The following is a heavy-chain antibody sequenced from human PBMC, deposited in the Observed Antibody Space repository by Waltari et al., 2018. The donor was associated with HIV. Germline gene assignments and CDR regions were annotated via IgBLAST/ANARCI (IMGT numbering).Heavy chain of an antibody. CDR3: ARGTMVRGYYFDY. CDR1: GFPFSSYS. CDR2: ISSSSSYI. Sequence: EVQLVESGGGLVKPGGSLRLSCAASGFPFSSYSMTWVRQAPGKGLEWVSSISSSSSYIYYADSVKGRFTISRDNAKNSLYLQMNSLRAEDTAVYYCARGTMVRGYYFDYWGQGTLVTVSS. V-gene: IGHV3-21*01. J-gene: IGHJ4*02. D-gene: IGHD3-10*01.